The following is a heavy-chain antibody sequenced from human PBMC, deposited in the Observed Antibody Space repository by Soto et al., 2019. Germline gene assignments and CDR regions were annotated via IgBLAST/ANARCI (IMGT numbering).Heavy chain of an antibody. CDR1: GFTFSNYG. CDR3: ARDFKY. CDR2: IKQDGSEK. J-gene: IGHJ4*02. V-gene: IGHV3-7*03. Sequence: GGSLRLSCAASGFTFSNYGMSWVRQAPGKGLEWVANIKQDGSEKYYVDSVKGRFTISRDNAKNSLYLQMNSLRAEDTAVYYCARDFKYWGQGTLVTVSS.